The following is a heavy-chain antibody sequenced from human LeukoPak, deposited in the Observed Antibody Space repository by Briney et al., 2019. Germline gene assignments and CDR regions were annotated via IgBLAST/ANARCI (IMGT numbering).Heavy chain of an antibody. D-gene: IGHD5-18*01. Sequence: SETLSLTCTGSGGSISSSSYYWGWIRQPPGKGLEWIGSIYYSGSTYYNPSLKSRVTISVDTTKNQFSLKLSSVTAADTAVYYCASIYSYGSMGAFDIWGQGTMVTVSS. CDR3: ASIYSYGSMGAFDI. CDR1: GGSISSSSYY. J-gene: IGHJ3*02. CDR2: IYYSGST. V-gene: IGHV4-39*07.